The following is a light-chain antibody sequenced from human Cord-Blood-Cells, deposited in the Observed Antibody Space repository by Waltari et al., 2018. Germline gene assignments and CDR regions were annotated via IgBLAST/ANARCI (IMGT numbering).Light chain of an antibody. CDR3: QQYYSTPPT. CDR1: QSVLYSSNNENY. J-gene: IGKJ1*01. V-gene: IGKV4-1*01. CDR2: WAS. Sequence: DIVMTQSPDSLAVSLGERATINCKSSQSVLYSSNNENYLAWYQQKPGQPPKLLICWASTRESGVPDRFSGSGSGTDFTLTISSLQAEDVAVYYCQQYYSTPPTFGQGTKVEIK.